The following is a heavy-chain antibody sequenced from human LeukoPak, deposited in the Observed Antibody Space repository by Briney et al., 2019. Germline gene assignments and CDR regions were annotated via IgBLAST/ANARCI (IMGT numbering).Heavy chain of an antibody. V-gene: IGHV3-64D*09. CDR2: ISSNGGST. J-gene: IGHJ4*02. D-gene: IGHD5-18*01. CDR1: GFTFSSSA. Sequence: GGSLRLSCSASGFTFSSSAMHWVRQAPGQGLEYVSTISSNGGSTYYADSVKGRFTISRDNSKNTLYLQMSSLRAEDTAVYYCVSGYTYGYFDYWGQGTLVTVSS. CDR3: VSGYTYGYFDY.